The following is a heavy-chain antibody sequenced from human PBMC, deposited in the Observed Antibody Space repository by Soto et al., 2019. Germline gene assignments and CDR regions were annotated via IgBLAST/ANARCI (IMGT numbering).Heavy chain of an antibody. CDR2: IYYSGST. J-gene: IGHJ4*02. Sequence: SDTLSLTCTVSGGSISSSSYYWGWIRQPPGKGLEWIGSIYYSGSTYYNPSLKSRVTISVDTSKNQFSLKLSSVTAADTAVYYCASLWYGDSSNKHDYWGQGTLVTVSS. D-gene: IGHD4-17*01. CDR3: ASLWYGDSSNKHDY. V-gene: IGHV4-39*01. CDR1: GGSISSSSYY.